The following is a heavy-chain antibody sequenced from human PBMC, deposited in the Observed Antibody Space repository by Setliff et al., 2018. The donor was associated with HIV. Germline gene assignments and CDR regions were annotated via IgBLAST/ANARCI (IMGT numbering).Heavy chain of an antibody. J-gene: IGHJ4*02. CDR2: IHHTGHI. V-gene: IGHV4-34*10. Sequence: SETLSLTCAFYGASFTDYYWNWIRQPPGKGLEWIGEIHHTGHINYNPSFKSRVTMSLDMSTTTTYMELTSLRADDTAVYYCVRVGPWYYARSGYLASWDYWGQGTLVTVSS. CDR1: GASFTDYY. D-gene: IGHD3-22*01. CDR3: VRVGPWYYARSGYLASWDY.